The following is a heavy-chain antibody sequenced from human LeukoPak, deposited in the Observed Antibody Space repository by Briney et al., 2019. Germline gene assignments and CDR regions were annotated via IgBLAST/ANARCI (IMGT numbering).Heavy chain of an antibody. J-gene: IGHJ4*02. Sequence: GGSLRLSCAASGFTFSNYAMNWVRQAPGKGLEWVSTVSGSGGSTYYADSVKGRFTISRDNSKNTLYLQMNSLKTEDTAVYYCTTGGTVTFDYWGQGTLVTVSS. CDR2: VSGSGGST. V-gene: IGHV3-23*01. CDR3: TTGGTVTFDY. CDR1: GFTFSNYA. D-gene: IGHD4-17*01.